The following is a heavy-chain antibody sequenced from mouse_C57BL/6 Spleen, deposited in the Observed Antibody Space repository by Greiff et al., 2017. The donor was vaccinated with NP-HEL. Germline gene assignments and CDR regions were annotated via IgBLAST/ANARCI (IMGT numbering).Heavy chain of an antibody. J-gene: IGHJ4*01. D-gene: IGHD1-1*01. CDR3: ARDGSSPYYAMDY. CDR1: GYTFTSYW. CDR2: IHPNSGST. V-gene: IGHV1-64*01. Sequence: QVQLQQPGAELVKPGASVKLSCKASGYTFTSYWMRWVKQRPGQGLEWIGMIHPNSGSTNYNEKFKSKATLTVDKSSSTAYMQLSSLTSEDSAVYYCARDGSSPYYAMDYWGQGTSVTVSS.